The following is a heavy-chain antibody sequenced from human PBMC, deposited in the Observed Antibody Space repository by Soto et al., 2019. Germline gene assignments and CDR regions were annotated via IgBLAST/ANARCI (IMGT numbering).Heavy chain of an antibody. V-gene: IGHV1-2*02. CDR2: INPNSGGT. Sequence: ASVKVSCKASGYTFTGYYMHWVRQAPGQGLEWMGWINPNSGGTNYAQKFQGSVTVTRDASTNTAYMELRRLRSDDTAVYYCARGGDGYNFGAVYWGQGTPVTVSS. D-gene: IGHD2-21*01. CDR3: ARGGDGYNFGAVY. CDR1: GYTFTGYY. J-gene: IGHJ4*02.